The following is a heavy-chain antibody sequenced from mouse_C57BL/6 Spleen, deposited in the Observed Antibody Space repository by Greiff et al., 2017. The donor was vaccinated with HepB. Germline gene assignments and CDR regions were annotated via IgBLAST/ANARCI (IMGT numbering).Heavy chain of an antibody. V-gene: IGHV5-17*01. J-gene: IGHJ4*01. D-gene: IGHD2-1*01. CDR2: ISSGSSTI. Sequence: EVKVVESGGGLVKPGGSLKLSCAASGFTFSDYGMHWVRQAPEKGLEWVAYISSGSSTIYYADKVKGRCTISRDNAKNTLFLQMTSLRSEDTAMYYCAREVYYGKYRYAMEYWGQGTSVAVSS. CDR1: GFTFSDYG. CDR3: AREVYYGKYRYAMEY.